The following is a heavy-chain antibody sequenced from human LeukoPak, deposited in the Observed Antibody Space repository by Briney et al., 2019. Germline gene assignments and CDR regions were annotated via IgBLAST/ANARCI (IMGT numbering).Heavy chain of an antibody. V-gene: IGHV3-74*01. CDR2: ISYDGHNT. J-gene: IGHJ6*03. CDR3: ARGIAADYYYYYYMDV. CDR1: EITLSNYW. Sequence: SGGSLRLSCAASEITLSNYWIHWVRQAPGKGLVWVSRISYDGHNTNYADSVKGRFTISRDTAKNTLYLQMNSLRAEDTAVYYCARGIAADYYYYYYMDVWGKGTTVTISS. D-gene: IGHD6-13*01.